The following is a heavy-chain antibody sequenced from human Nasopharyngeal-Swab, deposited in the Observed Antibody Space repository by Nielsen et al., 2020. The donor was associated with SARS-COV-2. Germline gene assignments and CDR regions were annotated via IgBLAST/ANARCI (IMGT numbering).Heavy chain of an antibody. Sequence: SETLSLTCTVSGDSLNSNYYWGWIRQPPGKGLEWIAIIYYTGGTHFNPSLKTRVTISVDTSNDQFSLKLNSVTAADTAVYYCARLDVRSRYFESWGQGTLVLVSS. V-gene: IGHV4-39*01. J-gene: IGHJ4*02. CDR3: ARLDVRSRYFES. CDR1: GDSLNSNYY. D-gene: IGHD2-2*01. CDR2: IYYTGGT.